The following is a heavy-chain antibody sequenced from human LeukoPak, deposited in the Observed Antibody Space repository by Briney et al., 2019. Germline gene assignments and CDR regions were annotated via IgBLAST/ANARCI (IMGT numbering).Heavy chain of an antibody. CDR2: ISGSGGST. Sequence: GGSLRLSCAASGFTFSGYGMSWVRQAPGKGLEWVSAISGSGGSTYYADSVKGRFTISRDNSKNTLYLQMNSLRAEDTAVYYCAKDLGVVVVAATPHWFDPWGQGTLVTVSS. J-gene: IGHJ5*02. CDR3: AKDLGVVVVAATPHWFDP. CDR1: GFTFSGYG. V-gene: IGHV3-23*01. D-gene: IGHD2-15*01.